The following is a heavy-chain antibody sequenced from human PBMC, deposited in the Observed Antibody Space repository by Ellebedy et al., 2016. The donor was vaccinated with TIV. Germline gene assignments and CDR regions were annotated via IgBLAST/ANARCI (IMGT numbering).Heavy chain of an antibody. J-gene: IGHJ6*02. CDR2: INAGNGNT. D-gene: IGHD3-3*01. V-gene: IGHV1-3*01. CDR1: GYTFTNYS. Sequence: ASVKVSCKASGYTFTNYSMHWVRQAPGQRLEWMGWINAGNGNTKFSQKFQGRVTITRDTSASTAYMELRSLSSEDTAVYYFARALRFLEGLRNDAAMDVWGQGTTVTVSS. CDR3: ARALRFLEGLRNDAAMDV.